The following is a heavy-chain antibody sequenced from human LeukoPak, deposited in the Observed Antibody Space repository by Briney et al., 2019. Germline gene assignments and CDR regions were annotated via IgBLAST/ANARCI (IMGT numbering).Heavy chain of an antibody. CDR1: GFTFSSYG. J-gene: IGHJ4*02. Sequence: PGGSLRLSCAASGFTFSSYGMHWVRQAPGKGLEWVAFIRYDGSNKYYADSVKGRFTRSRDNSKNTLYLQMNSLRAEDTAVYYCARGDYYDSSGYVDYWGQGTLVTVSS. D-gene: IGHD3-22*01. CDR2: IRYDGSNK. V-gene: IGHV3-30*02. CDR3: ARGDYYDSSGYVDY.